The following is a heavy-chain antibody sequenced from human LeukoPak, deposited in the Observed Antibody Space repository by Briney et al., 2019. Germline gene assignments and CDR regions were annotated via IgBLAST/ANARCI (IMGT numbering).Heavy chain of an antibody. CDR2: INANTGVT. Sequence: ASMKVSCKTSGFTFTGHYMHWLRQAPGQGLEWMGWINANTGVTHYAVKFQGRVTITRDTPISTVYMDLSSLQSDDTAVYYCARDHNWGPDYWGQGTLVLVSS. CDR3: ARDHNWGPDY. V-gene: IGHV1-2*02. D-gene: IGHD7-27*01. CDR1: GFTFTGHY. J-gene: IGHJ4*02.